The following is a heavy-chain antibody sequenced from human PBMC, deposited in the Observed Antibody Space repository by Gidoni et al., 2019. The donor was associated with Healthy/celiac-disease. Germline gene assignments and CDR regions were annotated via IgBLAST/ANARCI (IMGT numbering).Heavy chain of an antibody. V-gene: IGHV3-9*01. CDR1: GFTFDDYA. D-gene: IGHD6-19*01. Sequence: EVQLVESGGGLVQPGRSLRLSCAASGFTFDDYAMHWVRQAPGKGLEWVSGISWNSGSIGYADSVKGRFTISRDNAKNSLYLQMNSLRAEDTALYYCAKDIRIAVALPDAFDIWGQGTMVTVSS. CDR3: AKDIRIAVALPDAFDI. CDR2: ISWNSGSI. J-gene: IGHJ3*02.